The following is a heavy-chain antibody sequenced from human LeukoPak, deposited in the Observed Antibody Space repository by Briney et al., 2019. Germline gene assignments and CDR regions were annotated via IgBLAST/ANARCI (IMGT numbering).Heavy chain of an antibody. V-gene: IGHV3-9*01. Sequence: GGSLRLSCAASGFTFDDYAMHWVRQAPGKGLEWVSGISWNSGSIGYADSVKGRFTISRDSAKNSLYLQMNSLRAEDTAVYYCAREPGWEDYWGQGTLVTVSS. J-gene: IGHJ4*02. CDR3: AREPGWEDY. CDR1: GFTFDDYA. D-gene: IGHD1-14*01. CDR2: ISWNSGSI.